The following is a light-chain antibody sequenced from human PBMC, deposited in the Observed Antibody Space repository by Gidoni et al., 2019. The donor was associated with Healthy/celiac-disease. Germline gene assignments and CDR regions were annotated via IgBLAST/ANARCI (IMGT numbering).Light chain of an antibody. V-gene: IGKV1-5*03. CDR2: QAS. CDR1: QSISSW. Sequence: DIQMTQSPSNLSASVGTRVTITCRASQSISSWLAWYQQKPGKAPKLLIYQASSLESGVPSRFSGSGSGTEFTLTISSLQPDDFATYYCQQYNSYSQTFGQGTKVEIK. CDR3: QQYNSYSQT. J-gene: IGKJ1*01.